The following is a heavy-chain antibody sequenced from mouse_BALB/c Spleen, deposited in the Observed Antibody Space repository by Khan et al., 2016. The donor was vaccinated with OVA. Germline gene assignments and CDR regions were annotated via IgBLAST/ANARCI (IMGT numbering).Heavy chain of an antibody. D-gene: IGHD4-1*01. Sequence: EVQLQESGPGLVKPSQSLSLTCTVTGYSITSDYAWNWIRQFPGNQLEWMGYISNSGSTTYNPSLQSRISITRDTSKNQFFLQLNSVTTDDTATYHCASELGRYYALDYWGQGTSVTVSS. CDR1: GYSITSDYA. V-gene: IGHV3-2*02. CDR2: ISNSGST. J-gene: IGHJ4*01. CDR3: ASELGRYYALDY.